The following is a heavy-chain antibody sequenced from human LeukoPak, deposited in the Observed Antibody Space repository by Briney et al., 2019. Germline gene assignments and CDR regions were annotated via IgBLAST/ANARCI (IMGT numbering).Heavy chain of an antibody. CDR1: GFTFSSYE. V-gene: IGHV3-48*03. CDR2: ISSSGSTI. CDR3: ARDQDHPSILSDSSSSRYVKALYYYYMDV. J-gene: IGHJ6*03. Sequence: GGSLRLSCAASGFTFSSYEMNWVRQAPGKGLEWVSYISSSGSTIYYADSVKGRFTISRDNAKNSLYLQMNSLRAEDTALYYCARDQDHPSILSDSSSSRYVKALYYYYMDVWGKGTTVTVSS. D-gene: IGHD6-6*01.